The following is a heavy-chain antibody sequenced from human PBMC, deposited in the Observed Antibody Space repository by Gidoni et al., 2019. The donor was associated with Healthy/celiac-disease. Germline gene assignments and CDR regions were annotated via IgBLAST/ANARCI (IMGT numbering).Heavy chain of an antibody. V-gene: IGHV1-69*01. CDR3: ARERPDTAMIDY. D-gene: IGHD5-18*01. J-gene: IGHJ4*02. CDR1: GGTSSSYA. Sequence: QVQLVQSGAEVTKPGSSVKVSCKDSGGTSSSYAISWVRQAPGQGLAWMGGIIPIFGTANYAQKFQGRVTITADESTSTAYMELSSLRSEDTAVYYCARERPDTAMIDYWGQGTLVTVSS. CDR2: IIPIFGTA.